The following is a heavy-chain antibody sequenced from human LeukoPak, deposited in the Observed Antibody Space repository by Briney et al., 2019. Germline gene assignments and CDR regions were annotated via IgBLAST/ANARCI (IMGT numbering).Heavy chain of an antibody. CDR3: ARDQYDTWSRRGNFDS. J-gene: IGHJ4*02. Sequence: GGSLRLSCVASGFSFGKYWMSWVRQAPGKGLEWVANIKLDGSEKNYVDSVKGRFTISRDNTRNSLYLQMNSLRAEDTAVFYCARDQYDTWSRRGNFDSWGQGTLVIVSS. V-gene: IGHV3-7*03. CDR1: GFSFGKYW. D-gene: IGHD3/OR15-3a*01. CDR2: IKLDGSEK.